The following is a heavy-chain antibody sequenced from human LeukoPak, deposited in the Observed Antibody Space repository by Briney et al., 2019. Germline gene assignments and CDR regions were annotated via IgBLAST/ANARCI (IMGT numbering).Heavy chain of an antibody. J-gene: IGHJ4*02. D-gene: IGHD1-26*01. Sequence: GGSLRLSCAASGFTFSSYSMNWVRQAPGKGLEWVSYISSSGSTIYYADSVKGRFTISRDNAKNSLYLQMNSLRAEDTAVYYCARELWGDFDYWGQGTLVTVSS. CDR2: ISSSGSTI. V-gene: IGHV3-48*04. CDR1: GFTFSSYS. CDR3: ARELWGDFDY.